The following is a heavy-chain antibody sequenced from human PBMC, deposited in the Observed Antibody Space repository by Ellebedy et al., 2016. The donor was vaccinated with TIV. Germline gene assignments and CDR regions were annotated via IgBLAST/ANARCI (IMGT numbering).Heavy chain of an antibody. Sequence: AASVKVSCKASGYTFSDYSLHWVRQAPGQGLEWMGWIDPNRGGTEYAQKFQGRVTMTRDTSISTGYMELRRLRSYDTAVYYSARHRRDLYYNDDRLSFDYWGQGALVTVSS. CDR2: IDPNRGGT. D-gene: IGHD3-10*01. V-gene: IGHV1-2*02. CDR1: GYTFSDYS. J-gene: IGHJ4*02. CDR3: ARHRRDLYYNDDRLSFDY.